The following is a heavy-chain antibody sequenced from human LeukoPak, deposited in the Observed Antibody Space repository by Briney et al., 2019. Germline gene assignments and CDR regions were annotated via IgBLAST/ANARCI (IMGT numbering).Heavy chain of an antibody. Sequence: GGSLRLSCAASGFTFSSYEMNWVRQAPGKGLEWVSYISSSGSTIYYADSVKGRFTISRDNAKNSLYLQVNSLRAEDTAVYYCAREGWELLAFDIWGQGTKVTVSS. D-gene: IGHD1-26*01. CDR1: GFTFSSYE. CDR3: AREGWELLAFDI. CDR2: ISSSGSTI. J-gene: IGHJ3*02. V-gene: IGHV3-48*03.